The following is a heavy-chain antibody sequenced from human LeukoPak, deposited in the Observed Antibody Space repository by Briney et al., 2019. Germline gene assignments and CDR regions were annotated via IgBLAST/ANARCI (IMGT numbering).Heavy chain of an antibody. CDR2: IYSGGST. J-gene: IGHJ4*02. CDR3: GGAEPLSY. Sequence: GGSLRLSCAASGFTVSSNYMSWVRQAPGKGLEWVSVIYSGGSTYYEASVKARFTISRDNSKNTLYLQMNSLRAEDTAVYYCGGAEPLSYWGQGTLVTVSS. CDR1: GFTVSSNY. V-gene: IGHV3-53*01.